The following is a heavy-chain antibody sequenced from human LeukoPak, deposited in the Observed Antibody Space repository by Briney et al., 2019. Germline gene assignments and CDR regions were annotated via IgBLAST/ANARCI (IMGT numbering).Heavy chain of an antibody. V-gene: IGHV4-34*01. CDR1: GGSFSGYY. CDR3: ARGHTVTTYYYYYGMDV. Sequence: PSETLSLTCAVYGGSFSGYYWSWIRQPPGKGLEWIAEINHSGSTNYNPSLKSRVTISVDTSKNQFSLKLSSVTAADTAVYYCARGHTVTTYYYYYGMDVWGKGTPVTVSS. D-gene: IGHD4-17*01. CDR2: INHSGST. J-gene: IGHJ6*04.